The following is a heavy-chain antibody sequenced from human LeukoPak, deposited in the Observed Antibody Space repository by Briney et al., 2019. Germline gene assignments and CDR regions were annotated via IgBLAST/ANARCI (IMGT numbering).Heavy chain of an antibody. CDR1: GYTFTRYC. Sequence: ASVKVSCKASGYTFTRYCIHWVRQAPGQGLEWMGIINPSGGSTSYAQKFQGRVTMTRDMSTSTVYMELSSLRSEDMAVYYCARDYLKVVVAGTAPSAGHMDYWGQGTLVTVSS. J-gene: IGHJ4*02. V-gene: IGHV1-46*01. CDR2: INPSGGST. CDR3: ARDYLKVVVAGTAPSAGHMDY. D-gene: IGHD2-15*01.